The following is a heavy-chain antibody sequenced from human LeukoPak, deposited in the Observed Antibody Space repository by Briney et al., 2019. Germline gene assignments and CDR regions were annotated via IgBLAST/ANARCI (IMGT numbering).Heavy chain of an antibody. J-gene: IGHJ3*02. CDR2: IYYSGST. D-gene: IGHD1-26*01. V-gene: IGHV4-39*01. Sequence: PSETLSLTCTVSGGSISSSSYYWGWIRQPPGKGLEWIGSIYYSGSTYYNPSLKSRVTISVDTSKNQFSLKLSSVTAADTAVYYCARNSGSRRGAFDIWGQGTMVTVSS. CDR1: GGSISSSSYY. CDR3: ARNSGSRRGAFDI.